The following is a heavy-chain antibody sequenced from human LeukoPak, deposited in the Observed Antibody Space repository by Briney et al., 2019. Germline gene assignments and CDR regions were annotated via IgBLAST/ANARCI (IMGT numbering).Heavy chain of an antibody. CDR2: INPYNGNT. V-gene: IGHV1-18*01. Sequence: ASVKVSCKASGYSFTSYGITWVRQAPGQGLEWMGWINPYNGNTNYAQKLQGRVTMTTDTSTSTAYMDLRSLRSDDTALYYCARRVPAHWYFDLWGRGTLVTVSS. CDR3: ARRVPAHWYFDL. J-gene: IGHJ2*01. D-gene: IGHD2-15*01. CDR1: GYSFTSYG.